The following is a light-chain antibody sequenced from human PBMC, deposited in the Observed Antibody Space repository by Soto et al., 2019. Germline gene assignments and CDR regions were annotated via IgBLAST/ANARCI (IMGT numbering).Light chain of an antibody. CDR1: SSDVGSYKD. CDR3: CAYADTFYV. CDR2: DVS. V-gene: IGLV2-11*01. Sequence: ALTQPRSVSGCPGQSVTISCTGTSSDVGSYKDVSWYQHHPGKVPKLMIYDVSERPSGVPDRFSGSKSGNTASLTISGLQAEDEANYYCCAYADTFYVFGTGTKVTVL. J-gene: IGLJ1*01.